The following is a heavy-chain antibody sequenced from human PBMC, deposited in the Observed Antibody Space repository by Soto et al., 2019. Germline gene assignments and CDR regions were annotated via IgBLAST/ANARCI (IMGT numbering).Heavy chain of an antibody. CDR1: GLNFRAAG. CDR2: ISSDGNNK. Sequence: LRLSCAASGLNFRAAGMHWVRQAPGKGLEWVTFISSDGNNKYYADSVKGRFTISRDDSMNSLYLQTNTLRPEDSAVYYCAKDKGVTSLDYWGQGTLVTVSS. CDR3: AKDKGVTSLDY. V-gene: IGHV3-30*18. J-gene: IGHJ4*02. D-gene: IGHD3-10*01.